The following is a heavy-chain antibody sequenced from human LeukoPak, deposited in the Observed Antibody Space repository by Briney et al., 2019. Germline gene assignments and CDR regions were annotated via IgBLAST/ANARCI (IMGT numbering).Heavy chain of an antibody. CDR1: GYSFTSYW. CDR3: ARLQRYCSSTSCYNPLHVDY. V-gene: IGHV5-51*01. CDR2: IYPGDSDT. J-gene: IGHJ4*02. D-gene: IGHD2-2*02. Sequence: GESLKISCKGSGYSFTSYWIGWVRQMPGKCLEWMGVIYPGDSDTRYSPSFQGQVTISADKSISTAYLQWSSLKASDTAMYYCARLQRYCSSTSCYNPLHVDYWGQGTLVTVSS.